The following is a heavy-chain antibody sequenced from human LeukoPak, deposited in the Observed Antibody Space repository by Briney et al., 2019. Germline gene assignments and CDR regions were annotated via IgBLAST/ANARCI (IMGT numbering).Heavy chain of an antibody. CDR3: ARRRKNKNSSGWYYFDY. Sequence: SETLSLTCTVSGGSISSSSYYWGWIRQPPGKGLEWIGSIYYSGSTYYNPSLKSRVTISVDTSKNQFSLKLSSVTAADTAVYYCARRRKNKNSSGWYYFDYWGQGTLVTVSS. CDR2: IYYSGST. D-gene: IGHD6-19*01. CDR1: GGSISSSSYY. J-gene: IGHJ4*02. V-gene: IGHV4-39*01.